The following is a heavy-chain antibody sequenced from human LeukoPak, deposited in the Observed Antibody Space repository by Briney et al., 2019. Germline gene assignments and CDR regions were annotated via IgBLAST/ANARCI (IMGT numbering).Heavy chain of an antibody. CDR2: FDPEDGET. V-gene: IGHV1-24*01. J-gene: IGHJ4*02. CDR3: AGKRSSGSYYRRGTIIDVGYFDY. CDR1: GYTLTELS. Sequence: ASVKVSCKVSGYTLTELSMHWVRQAPGKGLEWMGGFDPEDGETIYAQKFQGRVTMTEDTSTDTAYMELSSLRSEDTAVYYCAGKRSSGSYYRRGTIIDVGYFDYWGQGTLVTVSS. D-gene: IGHD3-10*01.